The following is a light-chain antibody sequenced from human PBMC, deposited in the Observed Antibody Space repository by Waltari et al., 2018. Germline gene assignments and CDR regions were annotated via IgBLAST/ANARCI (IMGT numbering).Light chain of an antibody. J-gene: IGLJ3*02. CDR1: SSDVGGYNY. CDR3: SSYISSSTLEV. CDR2: DVS. Sequence: QSALTQPASVSGSPGQSITISCPGTSSDVGGYNYVSWYHQHPGKAPKLMIFDVSNRPSGVSNRFSGSKSGNTASLTISGLQAEDEADYYCSSYISSSTLEVFGGGTRLTVL. V-gene: IGLV2-14*03.